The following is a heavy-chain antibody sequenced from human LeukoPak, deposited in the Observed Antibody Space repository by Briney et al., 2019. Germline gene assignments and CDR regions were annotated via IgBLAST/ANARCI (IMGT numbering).Heavy chain of an antibody. D-gene: IGHD6-13*01. Sequence: GGSLRLSCAASGFTFSSYWMSWVRQAPGKGLEWVANIKQDGSEKYYVDSVKDRFTISRDNAKNTLYLQMNSLRAEDTAVYYCARESGIAAALDLWGQGTLVTVSS. V-gene: IGHV3-7*01. CDR1: GFTFSSYW. CDR2: IKQDGSEK. CDR3: ARESGIAAALDL. J-gene: IGHJ5*02.